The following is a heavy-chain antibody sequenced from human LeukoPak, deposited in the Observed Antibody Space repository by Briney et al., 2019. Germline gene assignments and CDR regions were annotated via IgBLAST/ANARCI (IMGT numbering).Heavy chain of an antibody. D-gene: IGHD5-24*01. CDR3: ARHEMATITYFDY. V-gene: IGHV4-59*08. J-gene: IGHJ4*02. Sequence: SKTLSLTCTVSGGSISSYYWSWIRQPPGRGLEWIGYIYYSGSTNYNPSLKSRVTISVDTSKNQFSLKLSSVTAADTAVYYCARHEMATITYFDYWGQGTLVTVSS. CDR2: IYYSGST. CDR1: GGSISSYY.